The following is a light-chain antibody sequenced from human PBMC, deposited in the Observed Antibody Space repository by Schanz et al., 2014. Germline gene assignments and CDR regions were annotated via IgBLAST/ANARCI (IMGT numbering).Light chain of an antibody. V-gene: IGKV3-20*01. Sequence: EVVLTQSPGTLSLSPGERATLSCRASQSVRSSSLVWYQQKPGQAPRLLIYGASSRATGIPGRFSGSGSGTDFTLTISRLEPEDFAIYYCQHYGSSPQTFGQGTKVEIK. CDR2: GAS. CDR1: QSVRSSS. CDR3: QHYGSSPQT. J-gene: IGKJ1*01.